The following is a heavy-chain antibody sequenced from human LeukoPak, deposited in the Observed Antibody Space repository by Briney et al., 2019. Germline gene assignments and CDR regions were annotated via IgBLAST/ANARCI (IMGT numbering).Heavy chain of an antibody. CDR3: ARDPGNYYYYMDV. CDR1: GVSISGSGYY. Sequence: TPSETLSLTCTVSGVSISGSGYYFGWIRQPPGKGLEWIGNIYYSGSTYYNPSLKSRVTISVDTSKNQFSLKLSSVTAADTAVYYCARDPGNYYYYMDVWGKGTTVTVSS. CDR2: IYYSGST. V-gene: IGHV4-39*07. J-gene: IGHJ6*03.